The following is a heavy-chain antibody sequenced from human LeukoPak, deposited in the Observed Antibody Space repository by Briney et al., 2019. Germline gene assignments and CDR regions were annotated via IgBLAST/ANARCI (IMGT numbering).Heavy chain of an antibody. Sequence: PGGSLRLSCAASGFTFSSYWMNWVRQAPGKGLVWASRIASDGSSTTYADSAKGRFSISRDNAKNTLYLQINSLRVEDTAVYYCARGRPHGNDYWGQGTLVTVSS. J-gene: IGHJ4*02. CDR2: IASDGSST. V-gene: IGHV3-74*01. CDR3: ARGRPHGNDY. D-gene: IGHD4-23*01. CDR1: GFTFSSYW.